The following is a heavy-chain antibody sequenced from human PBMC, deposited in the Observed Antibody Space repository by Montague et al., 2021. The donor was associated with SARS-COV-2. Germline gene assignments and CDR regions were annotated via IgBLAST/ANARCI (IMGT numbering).Heavy chain of an antibody. CDR1: GFTFSSYA. J-gene: IGHJ4*02. D-gene: IGHD2-15*01. Sequence: SLRLSCAASGFTFSSYAMSWVRQAPGKGLEWVSGISGSGGNTYYADSVKGRFTISRDNFKNTLYLQMNSLRAEDTAVYYCASLGYCSGGRCYSGDYWGQGTLVTVSS. V-gene: IGHV3-23*01. CDR2: ISGSGGNT. CDR3: ASLGYCSGGRCYSGDY.